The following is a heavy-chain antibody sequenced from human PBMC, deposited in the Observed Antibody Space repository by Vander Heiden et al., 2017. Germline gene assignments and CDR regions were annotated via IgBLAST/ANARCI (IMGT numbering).Heavy chain of an antibody. V-gene: IGHV1-18*01. CDR2: ISAYNGNT. CDR1: GYTFTSYG. CDR3: ARDVPMVRGVNPYYYYGMDV. J-gene: IGHJ6*02. Sequence: VQLVQSGAEVKKPGASVKVSCNASGYTFTSYGISWVRQAPGQGLEWMGWISAYNGNTNYAQKLQGRVTMTTDTSTSTAYMELRSLRSDDTAVYYCARDVPMVRGVNPYYYYGMDVWGQGTTVTVSS. D-gene: IGHD3-10*01.